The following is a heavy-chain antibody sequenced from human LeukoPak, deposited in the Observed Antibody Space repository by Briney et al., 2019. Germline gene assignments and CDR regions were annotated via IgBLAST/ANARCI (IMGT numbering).Heavy chain of an antibody. CDR2: IHSGGST. D-gene: IGHD6-13*01. J-gene: IGHJ4*02. CDR3: ARDFHQQQSRNFDY. Sequence: GGSLRLSCAASEFSVGSNYMTWVRQAPGKGLGWVSLIHSGGSTYYADSVKGRFTISRDNSKNTLYLQMNSLRAEDTAVYYCARDFHQQQSRNFDYWGQGTLVTVSS. V-gene: IGHV3-66*01. CDR1: EFSVGSNY.